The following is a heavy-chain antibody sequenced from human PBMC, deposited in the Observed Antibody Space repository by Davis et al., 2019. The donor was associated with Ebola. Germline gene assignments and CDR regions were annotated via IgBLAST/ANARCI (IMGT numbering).Heavy chain of an antibody. J-gene: IGHJ5*02. V-gene: IGHV1-18*04. CDR3: ARRITMILESWFDP. CDR2: ISAYNGNT. D-gene: IGHD3-22*01. CDR1: GYTFTNYG. Sequence: AASVKVSCKASGYTFTNYGISWVRQAPGQGLEWMGWISAYNGNTNYAQKLQGRVTMTTDTSTSTAYMELRSLRSDDTAVYYCARRITMILESWFDPWGQGTLVTVSS.